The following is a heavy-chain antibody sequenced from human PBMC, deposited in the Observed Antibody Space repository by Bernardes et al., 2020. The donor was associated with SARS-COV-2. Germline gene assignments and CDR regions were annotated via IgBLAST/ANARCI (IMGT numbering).Heavy chain of an antibody. J-gene: IGHJ6*02. Sequence: SKSLPLTCTVSGGSISTCYWSWIRQPAGKGLEWIERMSGSGSSNHNPSLRSRITMSVDTPQNKISLELSSVIAADTAVYYCAREGGTSGRGMDVWGQGTTVTVSS. CDR1: GGSISTCY. V-gene: IGHV4-4*07. CDR3: AREGGTSGRGMDV. CDR2: MSGSGSS. D-gene: IGHD3-10*01.